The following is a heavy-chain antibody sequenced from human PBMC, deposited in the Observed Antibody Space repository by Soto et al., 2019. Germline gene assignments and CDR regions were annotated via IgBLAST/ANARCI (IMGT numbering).Heavy chain of an antibody. Sequence: PSETLSLTCDVYGGTLSGYHGRWIRQSPGQGLGWIGEIDHSGSTNYNPSLRSRVSISIYTSKKQFSLKLSSVTAADAAVYFCARSLGIGYYYGLDVWGQGTTVTVS. D-gene: IGHD3-10*01. CDR3: ARSLGIGYYYGLDV. CDR2: IDHSGST. CDR1: GGTLSGYH. V-gene: IGHV4-34*01. J-gene: IGHJ6*02.